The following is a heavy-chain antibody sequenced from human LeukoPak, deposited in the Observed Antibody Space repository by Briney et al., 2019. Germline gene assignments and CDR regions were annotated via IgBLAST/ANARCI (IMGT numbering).Heavy chain of an antibody. V-gene: IGHV3-74*01. J-gene: IGHJ4*02. CDR1: GNYW. CDR3: AKGESTLDY. D-gene: IGHD3-10*01. Sequence: GGSLRLSCAASGNYWMHWVRQVPGKGLVWVSHINSDGSWTSYADSVKGRFTISRDNSKNTLYLQMNSLRAEDTAVYYCAKGESTLDYWGQGTLVTVSS. CDR2: INSDGSWT.